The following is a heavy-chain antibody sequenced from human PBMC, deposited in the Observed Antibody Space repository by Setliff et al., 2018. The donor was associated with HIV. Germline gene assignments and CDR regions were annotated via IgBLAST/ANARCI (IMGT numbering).Heavy chain of an antibody. D-gene: IGHD3-22*01. V-gene: IGHV4-34*01. J-gene: IGHJ3*02. CDR1: GGSLSNFY. CDR3: ARCLFRTTMVVVVMSGALDI. CDR2: INHSGSI. Sequence: SESMSLTCAVYGGSLSNFYWTWNRQSPGKGLEWIGEINHSGSINYNPSLKSRVTISIDTSKKQFSLNLSSMNSADTATYYGARCLFRTTMVVVVMSGALDIWGQGTKVTVSS.